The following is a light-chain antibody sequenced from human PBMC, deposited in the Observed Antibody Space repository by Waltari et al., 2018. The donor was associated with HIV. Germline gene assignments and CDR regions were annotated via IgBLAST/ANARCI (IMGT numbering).Light chain of an antibody. J-gene: IGLJ2*01. CDR2: EVS. Sequence: QSALTQPASVSGSPGQSLTISCTRTSSDVATYKLVSWYQQHPGKAPKLRIYEVSNRPAGVSDRYSGSKSGDTASLTISGLQAEDEADYYCCSYVSNVIFGGGTKLTVL. CDR1: SSDVATYKL. CDR3: CSYVSNVI. V-gene: IGLV2-23*02.